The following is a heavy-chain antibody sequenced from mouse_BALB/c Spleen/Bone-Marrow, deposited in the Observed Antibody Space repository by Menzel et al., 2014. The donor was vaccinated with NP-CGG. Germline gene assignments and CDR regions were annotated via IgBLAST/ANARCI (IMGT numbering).Heavy chain of an antibody. J-gene: IGHJ3*01. CDR1: GFSLTNYG. CDR2: IWAGGST. Sequence: QVQLKDSGPGLVAPSQSLTITCTVSGFSLTNYGVHWVRQPPGKGLEWLGIIWAGGSTNYNSALMSRLSISKDNSKSQVILKMNSLQTDDTAMYYCAREGNLAYWGQGTLVTVSA. CDR3: AREGNLAY. D-gene: IGHD2-1*01. V-gene: IGHV2-9*02.